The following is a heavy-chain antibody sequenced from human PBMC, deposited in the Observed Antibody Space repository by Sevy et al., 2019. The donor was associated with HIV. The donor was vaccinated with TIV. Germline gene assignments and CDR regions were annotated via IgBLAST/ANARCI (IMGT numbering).Heavy chain of an antibody. J-gene: IGHJ4*02. Sequence: GGSLRLSCAASGFTFRSDAMSWVHQAPGKGLEWVSALSPSGTSTYYADSVKGRFTISRDNSKNSLFLQMNSLRAEDTAVYYCAKDQLTLGIDGNAVDYWGQGTLVTVSS. V-gene: IGHV3-23*01. CDR1: GFTFRSDA. CDR2: LSPSGTST. D-gene: IGHD7-27*01. CDR3: AKDQLTLGIDGNAVDY.